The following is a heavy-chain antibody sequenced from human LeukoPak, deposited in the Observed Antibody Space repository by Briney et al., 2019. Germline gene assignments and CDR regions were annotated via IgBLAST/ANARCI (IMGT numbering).Heavy chain of an antibody. J-gene: IGHJ4*02. Sequence: GASVKVSCKASGGTFRSYVISWVRQAPGQGLEWMGGIIPIFGTANYAQKFQGRVTITADESTSTAYMELSSLRSEDTAVYYCASPTVTTATYFDYWGQGTLVTVSS. D-gene: IGHD4-17*01. CDR2: IIPIFGTA. V-gene: IGHV1-69*13. CDR1: GGTFRSYV. CDR3: ASPTVTTATYFDY.